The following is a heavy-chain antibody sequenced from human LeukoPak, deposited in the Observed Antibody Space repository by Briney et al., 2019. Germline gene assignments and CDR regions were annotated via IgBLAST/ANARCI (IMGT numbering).Heavy chain of an antibody. D-gene: IGHD1-26*01. CDR1: GFTFSTYS. CDR3: ARRLVGALDY. V-gene: IGHV3-21*01. CDR2: ISSSSSYI. Sequence: GGSLRLSCAASGFTFSTYSMNWVRQAPGKGLEWVSSISSSSSYIYYADSVKGRFTISRDNAKNSLYLQMNSLRAEDTAVYYCARRLVGALDYWGQGTLVTVSS. J-gene: IGHJ4*02.